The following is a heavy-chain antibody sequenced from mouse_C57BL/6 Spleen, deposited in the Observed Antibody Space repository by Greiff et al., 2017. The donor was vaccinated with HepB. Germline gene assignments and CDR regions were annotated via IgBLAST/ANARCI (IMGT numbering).Heavy chain of an antibody. V-gene: IGHV1-82*01. J-gene: IGHJ4*01. CDR3: ARSGYYGSSLYYAMDY. Sequence: QVQLQQSGPELVKPGASVKISCKASGYAFSSSWMNWVKQRPGKGLEWIGRIYPGDGDTNYNGKFKGKATLTADKSSSTAYMQLSSLTSEDSAVYFCARSGYYGSSLYYAMDYWGQGTSVTVSS. D-gene: IGHD1-1*01. CDR2: IYPGDGDT. CDR1: GYAFSSSW.